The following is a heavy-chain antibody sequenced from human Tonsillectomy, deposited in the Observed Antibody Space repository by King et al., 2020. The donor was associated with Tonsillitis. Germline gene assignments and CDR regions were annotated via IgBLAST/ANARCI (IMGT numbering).Heavy chain of an antibody. D-gene: IGHD5-12*01. CDR1: GVSISKYY. V-gene: IGHV4-59*12. CDR2: IYYSGST. CDR3: ARVSRSGSEFDY. J-gene: IGHJ4*02. Sequence: QLQESGPGLAKPSETLSLTCTVSGVSISKYYWSWIRQPPGKGLEWIGYIYYSGSTTYSPSLKSRVTISVDTSKNQFSLKLTSVTAADTAVYYCARVSRSGSEFDYWGQGTLVTVSS.